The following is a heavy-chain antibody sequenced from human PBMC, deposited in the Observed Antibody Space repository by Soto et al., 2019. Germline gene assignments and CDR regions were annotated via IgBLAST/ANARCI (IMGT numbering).Heavy chain of an antibody. CDR1: GESFSGYY. CDR3: ARDLHIVVVTAPNYYYGMDV. V-gene: IGHV4-34*01. Sequence: PSETLSLTCAVYGESFSGYYWSWIRQPPGKGLEWIGEINHSGSTNYNPSLKSRVTISVDTSKNQFSLKLSSVTAADTAVYYCARDLHIVVVTAPNYYYGMDVWGQGTTVTVSS. J-gene: IGHJ6*02. D-gene: IGHD2-21*02. CDR2: INHSGST.